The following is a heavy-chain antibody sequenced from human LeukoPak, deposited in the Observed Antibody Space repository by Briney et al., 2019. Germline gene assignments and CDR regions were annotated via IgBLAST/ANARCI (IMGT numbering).Heavy chain of an antibody. V-gene: IGHV1-46*01. D-gene: IGHD3-10*01. CDR2: INPTGDST. J-gene: IGHJ5*02. Sequence: SVKVSCKASGYTFTGYYMHWVRQAPGQGLEWMGLINPTGDSTDYAQKFQGRVTMTRDMSTSTDYLELSSLRSEDTAIYYCARDNSLDYNAWWFDPWGQGTLVTVSS. CDR3: ARDNSLDYNAWWFDP. CDR1: GYTFTGYY.